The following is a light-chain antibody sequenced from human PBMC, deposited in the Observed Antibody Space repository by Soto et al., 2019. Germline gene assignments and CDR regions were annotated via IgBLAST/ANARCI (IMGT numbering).Light chain of an antibody. CDR3: LQGTHWPNT. V-gene: IGKV2-30*01. CDR2: KVS. CDR1: QSLVYSDGTTY. Sequence: DVVMTQSPLSLPVTLGQPASISCSSSQSLVYSDGTTYLSWFQQRPGQSPRRLIYKVSSRDSGVPDRFSGSGSVTDLQLKISRVGAEDVGVYSCLQGTHWPNTFGQGTKLEIK. J-gene: IGKJ2*01.